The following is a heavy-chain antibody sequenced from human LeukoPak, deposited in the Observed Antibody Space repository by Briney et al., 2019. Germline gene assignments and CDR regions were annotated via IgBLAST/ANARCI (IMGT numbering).Heavy chain of an antibody. J-gene: IGHJ4*02. CDR2: IKQDGSEK. Sequence: GGSLRLSCAASGFTFSSYWMSWVRQAPGKGLEWVANIKQDGSEKYYVDSVKGRFTISRDNAKNSLYLQMNSLRAEDTAVYYCARDYRYYDSSGYFDYWGQGTLVTVSS. D-gene: IGHD3-22*01. CDR1: GFTFSSYW. CDR3: ARDYRYYDSSGYFDY. V-gene: IGHV3-7*01.